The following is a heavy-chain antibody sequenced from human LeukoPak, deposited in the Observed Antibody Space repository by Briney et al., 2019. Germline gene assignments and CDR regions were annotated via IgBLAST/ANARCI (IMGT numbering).Heavy chain of an antibody. V-gene: IGHV3-7*01. J-gene: IGHJ4*02. CDR1: GFIFSSYW. CDR2: IKSDGSEE. Sequence: PGGPLRLSCATSGFIFSSYWMCWVRQAPGKGLEWVANIKSDGSEEYYGDSVKGRFTISRDNAKNSLYLQMNSPRVEDTAVYYCARGDLWLGHWGQGSLVTVSS. D-gene: IGHD3-10*01. CDR3: ARGDLWLGH.